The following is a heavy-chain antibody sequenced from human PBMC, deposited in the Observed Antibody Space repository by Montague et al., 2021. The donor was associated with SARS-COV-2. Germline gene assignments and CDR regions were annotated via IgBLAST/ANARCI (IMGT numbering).Heavy chain of an antibody. CDR1: GFTFRSYW. CDR3: VRPLWFGDSDYYFDF. J-gene: IGHJ4*02. CDR2: IRPDGTST. D-gene: IGHD3-10*01. V-gene: IGHV3-74*01. Sequence: SLRLSCAASGFTFRSYWMHWVRQVPGRGLVWVSRIRPDGTSTHYAASVKGRFVISRDNAKNTLSLEMTNLRVDDTAIYYCVRPLWFGDSDYYFDFWGQGTLVSVSS.